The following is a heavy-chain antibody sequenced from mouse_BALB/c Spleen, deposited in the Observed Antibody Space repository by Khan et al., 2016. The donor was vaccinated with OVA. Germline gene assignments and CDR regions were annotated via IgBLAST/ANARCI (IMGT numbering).Heavy chain of an antibody. CDR3: ARGPYYGSSWFAY. CDR2: ISYSGST. CDR1: GYSITSDYA. D-gene: IGHD1-1*01. Sequence: VQLQQPGPGLVKPSQSLSLTCTVTGYSITSDYAWNWIRQFPGNKLEWMGYISYSGSTSYNPSLKSRISITRDTSKNQFFLQLNSVTTEDTATYYCARGPYYGSSWFAYWGQGTLVTVSA. V-gene: IGHV3-2*02. J-gene: IGHJ3*01.